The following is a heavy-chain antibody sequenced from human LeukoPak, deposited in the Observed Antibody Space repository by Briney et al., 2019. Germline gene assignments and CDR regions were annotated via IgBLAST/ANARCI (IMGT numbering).Heavy chain of an antibody. V-gene: IGHV3-48*03. Sequence: GGSLRLSCAASGFIFNSYEMNWVRQAPGKGLEWVSYISSSGSTIYYADSVKGRLTISRDNAKNSLYLQMSSLRAEDTAVYYRARDGEGAYPFTFDIWGQGTMVTVSS. CDR3: ARDGEGAYPFTFDI. D-gene: IGHD3-16*01. CDR1: GFIFNSYE. J-gene: IGHJ3*02. CDR2: ISSSGSTI.